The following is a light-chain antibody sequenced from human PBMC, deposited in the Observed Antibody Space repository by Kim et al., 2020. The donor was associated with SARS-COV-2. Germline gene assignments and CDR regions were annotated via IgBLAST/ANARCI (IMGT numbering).Light chain of an antibody. V-gene: IGKV1-33*01. CDR2: DAS. CDR1: QNINNY. J-gene: IGKJ5*01. CDR3: QQYDNLIS. Sequence: SASAGDSVTISCQASQNINNYLSWYQQKSRKVPTLLISDASTLETGVPSRFSGSGSGTEFTLTISSLQPEDIATYFCQQYDNLISFGQGTRLEIK.